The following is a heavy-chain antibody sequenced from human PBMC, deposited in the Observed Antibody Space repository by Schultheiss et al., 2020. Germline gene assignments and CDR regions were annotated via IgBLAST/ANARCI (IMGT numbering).Heavy chain of an antibody. Sequence: SETLSLTCTVSGGSISSSSYYWGWIRQPPGKGLEWIGSIYYSGSTYYNPSLKSRVTISVDTSKNQFSLKLSSETAADTAVYYCARHGGWNYVRDYYYYYMDVWGKGTTVTGSS. J-gene: IGHJ6*03. CDR1: GGSISSSSYY. V-gene: IGHV4-39*01. CDR3: ARHGGWNYVRDYYYYYMDV. D-gene: IGHD1-7*01. CDR2: IYYSGST.